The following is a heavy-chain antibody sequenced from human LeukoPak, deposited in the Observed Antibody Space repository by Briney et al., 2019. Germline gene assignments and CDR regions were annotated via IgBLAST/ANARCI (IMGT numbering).Heavy chain of an antibody. CDR2: NIPIFGTA. CDR1: GGTFSSYA. CDR3: ASREYCSSTSCYAKGGYFDY. Sequence: ASVKVSCKASGGTFSSYAISWVRQAPGQGLEWMGGNIPIFGTANYAQKFQGRVTITADESTSTAYMELSSLRFEDTAVYYCASREYCSSTSCYAKGGYFDYWGQGTLVTVSS. D-gene: IGHD2-2*01. J-gene: IGHJ4*02. V-gene: IGHV1-69*13.